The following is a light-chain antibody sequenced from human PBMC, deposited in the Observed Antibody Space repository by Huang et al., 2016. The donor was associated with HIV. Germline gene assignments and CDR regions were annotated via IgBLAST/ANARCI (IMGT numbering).Light chain of an antibody. CDR1: QSLLHSSNRNY. CDR2: WSS. Sequence: DIVMTQSPDSLAVSLGERATITCKSSQSLLHSSNRNYLAWYKQKPGQNPKWLIYWSSTRDSGVPDRFSGDGSGSDFTLTINSLQAEDVAIYYCQQYITTPLTFGGGTKVEI. V-gene: IGKV4-1*01. CDR3: QQYITTPLT. J-gene: IGKJ4*01.